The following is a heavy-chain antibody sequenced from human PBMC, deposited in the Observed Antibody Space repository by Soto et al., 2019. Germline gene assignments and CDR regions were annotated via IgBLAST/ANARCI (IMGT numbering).Heavy chain of an antibody. J-gene: IGHJ3*01. CDR2: IDPSDSYT. V-gene: IGHV5-10-1*01. CDR3: ALFSISAADRDVFYF. D-gene: IGHD6-13*01. Sequence: ISGKRFRSNVDSYWISWVRQMPGKGLEWMGRIDPSDSYTNYSPSFQGHVTISADKSISTAYLQWSSLKASDTAMYYCALFSISAADRDVFYFCGQG. CDR1: RSNVDSYW.